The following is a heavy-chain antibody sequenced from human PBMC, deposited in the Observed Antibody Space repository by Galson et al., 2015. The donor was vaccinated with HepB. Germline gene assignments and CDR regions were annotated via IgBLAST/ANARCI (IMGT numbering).Heavy chain of an antibody. CDR1: GYTFTGYY. Sequence: SVKVSCKASGYTFTGYYIHWVRRPPGQGLEWMGWINPKSGGANYAQKFQGRVTMTRDTSISTAYMELSGLRSDDTAMYYCARDPAVAGQNWFDPWGQGTLLTVSS. D-gene: IGHD6-19*01. CDR3: ARDPAVAGQNWFDP. CDR2: INPKSGGA. V-gene: IGHV1-2*02. J-gene: IGHJ5*02.